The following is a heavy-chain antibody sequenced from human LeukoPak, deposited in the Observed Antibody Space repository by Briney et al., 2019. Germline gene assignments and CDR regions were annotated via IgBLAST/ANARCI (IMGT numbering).Heavy chain of an antibody. V-gene: IGHV1-69*04. CDR1: GGTFSSYA. J-gene: IGHJ4*02. CDR3: ARSEMATVYFDY. D-gene: IGHD5-24*01. CDR2: IIPILGIA. Sequence: SVKVSCKASGGTFSSYAISWVRQAPGQGLEWMGRIIPILGIANYAQKFQGRVTITADESTSTAYMELSSLRSEDTAVYYCARSEMATVYFDYWGQGTLVTVSS.